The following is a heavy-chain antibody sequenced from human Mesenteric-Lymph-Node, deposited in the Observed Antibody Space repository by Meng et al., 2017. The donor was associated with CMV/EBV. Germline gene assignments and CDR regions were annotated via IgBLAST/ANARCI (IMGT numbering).Heavy chain of an antibody. V-gene: IGHV3-53*01. Sequence: GESLKISCAASGFTVSSNYMSWVRQAPGKGLEWVSVIYSGGSTYYADSVKGRFTISRDNSKNTLYLQMNSLRAEDTAVYYCARVSYCSSTSCYRVFDYWGQGTLVTVSS. CDR1: GFTVSSNY. CDR3: ARVSYCSSTSCYRVFDY. D-gene: IGHD2-2*02. J-gene: IGHJ4*02. CDR2: IYSGGST.